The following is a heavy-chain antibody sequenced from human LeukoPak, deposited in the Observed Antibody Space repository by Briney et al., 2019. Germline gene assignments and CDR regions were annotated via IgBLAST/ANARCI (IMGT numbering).Heavy chain of an antibody. D-gene: IGHD3-10*01. CDR2: IRCRGGST. V-gene: IGHV3-23*01. J-gene: IGHJ4*02. CDR1: GFTFISYA. Sequence: GSLILSGAASGFTFISYAMGGVRQSPGNGLEGVSAIRCRGGSTYYADSVKGRFTISRDNSTTTLYLQLNSLRAEDTAVYYCAKARGVFPGPDDYWGQGTLVTVSS. CDR3: AKARGVFPGPDDY.